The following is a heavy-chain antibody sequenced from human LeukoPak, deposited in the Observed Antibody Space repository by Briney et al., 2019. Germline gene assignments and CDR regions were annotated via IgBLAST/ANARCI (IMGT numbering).Heavy chain of an antibody. J-gene: IGHJ4*02. CDR3: ARGLYYYGSGSYDWFTYYFDY. D-gene: IGHD3-10*01. CDR2: INHSGST. CDR1: GFTFSSYS. Sequence: GSLRLSCAASGFTFSSYSMNWVRQAPGKGLERIGEINHSGSTNYNPSLKSRVTISVDTSKNQFSLKLSSVTAADTAVYYCARGLYYYGSGSYDWFTYYFDYWGQGTLVTVSS. V-gene: IGHV4-34*01.